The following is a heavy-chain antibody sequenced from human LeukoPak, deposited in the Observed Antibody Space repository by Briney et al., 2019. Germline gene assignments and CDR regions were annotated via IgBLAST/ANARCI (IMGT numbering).Heavy chain of an antibody. CDR1: GGSISSSSYY. CDR2: LYYSGST. J-gene: IGHJ4*02. CDR3: ANGGLNYYDSSGYTYFDY. D-gene: IGHD3-22*01. V-gene: IGHV4-39*01. Sequence: SETLSLTCTVSGGSISSSSYYWGWIRQPPGKGLEWIGSLYYSGSTYYNPSLKSRVTISVDTSKNQFSLKLSSVTAADTAVYYCANGGLNYYDSSGYTYFDYWGQGTLVTVSS.